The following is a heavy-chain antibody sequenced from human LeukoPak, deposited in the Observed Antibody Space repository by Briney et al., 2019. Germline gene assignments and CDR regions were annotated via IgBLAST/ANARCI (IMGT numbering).Heavy chain of an antibody. Sequence: ASVKVSCKASGYTFTSYAMNWVRQAPGQGLEWMGWINTNTGNPTYAQGFTGRFVFSLDTSVSTAYLQISSLKAEDTAVYYCARDLRVLWLGDSSGYREFDYWGQGTLVTVSS. CDR2: INTNTGNP. V-gene: IGHV7-4-1*02. D-gene: IGHD3-22*01. J-gene: IGHJ4*02. CDR3: ARDLRVLWLGDSSGYREFDY. CDR1: GYTFTSYA.